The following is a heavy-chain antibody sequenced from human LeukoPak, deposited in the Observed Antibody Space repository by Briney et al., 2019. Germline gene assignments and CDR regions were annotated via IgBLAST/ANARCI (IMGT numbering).Heavy chain of an antibody. V-gene: IGHV4-59*02. CDR3: ARDASGDDFDS. J-gene: IGHJ4*02. CDR1: GASVSSHY. CDR2: IYYSGST. D-gene: IGHD4-17*01. Sequence: SETLSLTCTVSGASVSSHYWNWIRQPPGKGLEWIGYIYYSGSTNYNPSLKSRVAISVDARKSQFSLRLSSVTAADTAVYYCARDASGDDFDSWGQGTLVTVSS.